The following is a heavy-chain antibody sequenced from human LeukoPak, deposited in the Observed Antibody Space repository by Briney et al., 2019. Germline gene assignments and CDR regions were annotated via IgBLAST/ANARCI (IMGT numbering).Heavy chain of an antibody. V-gene: IGHV3-23*01. CDR1: GCTFSSYA. Sequence: GGSVRVSCAASGCTFSSYAMSWVRQAPGKGLEWVARISGSCGSTYYAHSEKGRITLTRDNSKNTVYLPMNSLRAEHRAIYYFAKATVNTAIDDLFDYWGQGTLVTVSS. D-gene: IGHD5-18*01. CDR2: ISGSCGST. CDR3: AKATVNTAIDDLFDY. J-gene: IGHJ4*02.